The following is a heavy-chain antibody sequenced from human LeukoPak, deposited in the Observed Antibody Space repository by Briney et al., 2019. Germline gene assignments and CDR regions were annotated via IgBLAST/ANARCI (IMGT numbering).Heavy chain of an antibody. CDR1: GYTFTSYG. J-gene: IGHJ4*02. CDR3: ARDPGAYSGYDPYCFDY. D-gene: IGHD5-12*01. Sequence: GASVKVSCKASGYTFTSYGISWVRQAPGQGLEWMGWISAYNGYTNYAQKLQGRVTVTTDTSTSTAYMELRSLRSDDTAVYYCARDPGAYSGYDPYCFDYWGQGTLVTVSS. CDR2: ISAYNGYT. V-gene: IGHV1-18*01.